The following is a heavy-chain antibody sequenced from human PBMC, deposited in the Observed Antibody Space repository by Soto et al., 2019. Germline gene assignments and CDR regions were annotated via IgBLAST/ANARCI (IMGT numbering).Heavy chain of an antibody. CDR1: GYTFTSYW. D-gene: IGHD2-2*01. CDR2: IDPGDSDT. CDR3: AAGIVVVPAAWAYYYGMDV. V-gene: IGHV5-51*01. J-gene: IGHJ6*02. Sequence: PGESLKISCKGSGYTFTSYWIGWVRQMPGKGLEWMGIIDPGDSDTRYSPSFQGQVTISADKSISTAYLQWSSLKASDTAMYYCAAGIVVVPAAWAYYYGMDVWGQGTTVTVS.